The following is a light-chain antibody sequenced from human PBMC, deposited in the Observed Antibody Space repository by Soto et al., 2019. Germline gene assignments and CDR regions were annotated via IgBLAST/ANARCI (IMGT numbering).Light chain of an antibody. V-gene: IGKV1-9*01. CDR3: QQLNSYPLT. Sequence: DIQLTQSPSFLSASVGDRLTITCRASQGNSNYLAWYQRKPGKAPKLLIYAASTLQSGVPSRFSGSGSGTEFTLTSSSLQPEDFATYYCQQLNSYPLTFGGGTKVEIK. CDR2: AAS. CDR1: QGNSNY. J-gene: IGKJ4*01.